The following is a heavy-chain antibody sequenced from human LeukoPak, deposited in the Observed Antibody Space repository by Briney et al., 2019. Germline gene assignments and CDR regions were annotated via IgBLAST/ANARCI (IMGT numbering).Heavy chain of an antibody. CDR1: GDSISNDDYY. CDR2: FSASGNS. J-gene: IGHJ5*02. CDR3: ASTYGSGTGNWFDP. Sequence: MTSETLSLTCTVSGDSISNDDYYWSWIRQPAGKGLEWIGRFSASGNSNYSPSLKSRLTISVDTSKNQFSLKLSSVTAADTAVYYCASTYGSGTGNWFDPWGQGTLVTVSS. D-gene: IGHD3-10*01. V-gene: IGHV4-61*02.